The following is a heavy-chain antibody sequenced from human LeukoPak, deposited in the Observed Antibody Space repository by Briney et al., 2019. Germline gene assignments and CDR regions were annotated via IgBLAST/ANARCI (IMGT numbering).Heavy chain of an antibody. D-gene: IGHD2-2*01. V-gene: IGHV1-46*01. CDR3: ARYGSTSCYDS. J-gene: IGHJ4*02. CDR1: GYTFTSYY. Sequence: ASVTVSCKSSGYTFTSYYIHWVRQAPGQGLEWMGMINPSGGSTTYTQKFQGRVTMTRDTSTSTVYMELSSLRSEDTAVYYCARYGSTSCYDSWGQGTLVIVSS. CDR2: INPSGGST.